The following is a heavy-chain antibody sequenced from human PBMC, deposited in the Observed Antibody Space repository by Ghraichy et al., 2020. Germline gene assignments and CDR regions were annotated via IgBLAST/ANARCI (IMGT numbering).Heavy chain of an antibody. Sequence: SVKVSCKASGGTFSSYAISWVRQAPGQGLEWMGGIIPIFGTANYAQKFQGRVTITADKSTSTAYMELSSLRSEDTAVYYCARDQAGDCSSTSCYLLDYWGQGTLVTVSS. CDR2: IIPIFGTA. CDR1: GGTFSSYA. D-gene: IGHD2-2*01. V-gene: IGHV1-69*06. J-gene: IGHJ4*02. CDR3: ARDQAGDCSSTSCYLLDY.